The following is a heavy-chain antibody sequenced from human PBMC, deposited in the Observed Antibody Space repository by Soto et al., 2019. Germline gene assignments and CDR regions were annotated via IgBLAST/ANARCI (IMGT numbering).Heavy chain of an antibody. CDR3: TKASRAYELTGLFFDS. Sequence: EVVLLESGGAFEQPGGSLRLSCAASGFPFVNFAMSWVRQAPGKGLEWVSSIGVRGDITYYAGSVTDRFSISRDNSRNTLFMQMNALRADDSAIYYCTKASRAYELTGLFFDSWGQGTLVTVSS. V-gene: IGHV3-23*01. CDR1: GFPFVNFA. CDR2: IGVRGDIT. J-gene: IGHJ4*02. D-gene: IGHD2-8*02.